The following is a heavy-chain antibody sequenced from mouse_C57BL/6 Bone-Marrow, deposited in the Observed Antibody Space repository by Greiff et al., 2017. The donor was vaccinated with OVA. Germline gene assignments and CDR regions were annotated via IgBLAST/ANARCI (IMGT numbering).Heavy chain of an antibody. J-gene: IGHJ3*01. V-gene: IGHV14-4*01. CDR1: GFNIKDDY. D-gene: IGHD1-1*01. Sequence: VQLQQSGAELVRPGASVKLSCTASGFNIKDDYMHWVKQRPEQGLEWIGWIDPENGDTEYASKFQGKATIPADTSSNTAYLQLSSLTSEDTAVYYCTTPPYYYGSSDWFAYWGQGTLVTVSA. CDR3: TTPPYYYGSSDWFAY. CDR2: IDPENGDT.